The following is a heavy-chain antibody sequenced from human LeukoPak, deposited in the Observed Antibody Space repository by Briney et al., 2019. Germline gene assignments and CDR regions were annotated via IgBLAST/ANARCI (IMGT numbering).Heavy chain of an antibody. Sequence: SETLSLTCTVSGGSISSYYWSWIPQPPGLGLEWIAYIYYSGNTRSNPAHQSRITISVDTSKNQFSLKLNSVTAADTAVYYCARHEVGYCHGGSCPYYLDYWGQGTLVTVSS. CDR3: ARHEVGYCHGGSCPYYLDY. D-gene: IGHD2-15*01. J-gene: IGHJ4*02. V-gene: IGHV4-59*08. CDR1: GGSISSYY. CDR2: IYYSGNT.